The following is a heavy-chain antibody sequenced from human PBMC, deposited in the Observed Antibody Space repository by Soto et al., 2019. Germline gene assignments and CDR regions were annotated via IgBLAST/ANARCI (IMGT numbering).Heavy chain of an antibody. CDR1: GYTFTSYG. CDR3: AREELLWFGELLSPSTFDP. CDR2: ISAYNGNT. V-gene: IGHV1-18*01. J-gene: IGHJ5*02. D-gene: IGHD3-10*01. Sequence: ASVKVSCEASGYTFTSYGISWVRQAPGQGLEWMGWISAYNGNTNYAQKLQGRVTMTTDTSTSTAYMELRSLRSDDTAVYYCAREELLWFGELLSPSTFDPWGQGTLVTVSS.